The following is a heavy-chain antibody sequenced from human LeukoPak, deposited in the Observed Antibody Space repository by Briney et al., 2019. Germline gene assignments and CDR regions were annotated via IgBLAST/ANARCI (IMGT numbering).Heavy chain of an antibody. CDR2: IKQDGSER. V-gene: IGHV3-7*01. J-gene: IGHJ3*02. CDR3: AREVITMVDAFDI. D-gene: IGHD3-10*01. Sequence: PGGSLRLSCAASGFTFSSYWMSWVRQAPGKGLEWVANIKQDGSERYYVDSVKGRFTISRDNAKSSLYLQMNSLRAEDTAVYYCAREVITMVDAFDIWGQGTMVTVSS. CDR1: GFTFSSYW.